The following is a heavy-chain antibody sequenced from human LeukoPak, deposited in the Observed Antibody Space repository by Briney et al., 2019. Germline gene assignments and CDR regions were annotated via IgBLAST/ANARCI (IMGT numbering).Heavy chain of an antibody. V-gene: IGHV1-8*01. Sequence: ASVKVSCKTSGYRFTSYDISWARQATGQGLQWMGRMTPSSGSAEYAQRFQGRVALTRDTASGTAYLELRSLSADGTAIYYCAREGPLFVLDYWGQGTRVAVSS. CDR2: MTPSSGSA. CDR3: AREGPLFVLDY. CDR1: GYRFTSYD. J-gene: IGHJ4*02. D-gene: IGHD6-6*01.